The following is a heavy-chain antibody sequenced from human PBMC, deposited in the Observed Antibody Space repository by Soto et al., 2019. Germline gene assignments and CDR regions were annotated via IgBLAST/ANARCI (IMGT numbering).Heavy chain of an antibody. CDR1: GYTFTSYG. CDR2: ISAYNGNT. V-gene: IGHV1-18*04. Sequence: ASVKVSCKASGYTFTSYGISWMRQAPGQGLEWMGWISAYNGNTNYAQKLKGRVTMTTDTSTSTAYMELRSMRSDDTSVYYCARAAAIVVVVAATNNWFDPWGQGTLVSVSS. D-gene: IGHD2-15*01. J-gene: IGHJ5*02. CDR3: ARAAAIVVVVAATNNWFDP.